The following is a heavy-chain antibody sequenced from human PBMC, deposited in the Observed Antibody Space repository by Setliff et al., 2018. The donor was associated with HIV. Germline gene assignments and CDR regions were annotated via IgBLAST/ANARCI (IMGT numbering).Heavy chain of an antibody. CDR3: ARGGGFLEWLSPMDV. D-gene: IGHD3-3*01. Sequence: ASVKVSCKASGYTFTSYHMYWVRQAPGQGLEWMGSINPSGGSTSYAQKFQGRVTMTRDTSTSTVYMELSSLRSEDTAVYYCARGGGFLEWLSPMDVWGRGTTVTVSS. J-gene: IGHJ6*03. CDR1: GYTFTSYH. V-gene: IGHV1-46*01. CDR2: INPSGGST.